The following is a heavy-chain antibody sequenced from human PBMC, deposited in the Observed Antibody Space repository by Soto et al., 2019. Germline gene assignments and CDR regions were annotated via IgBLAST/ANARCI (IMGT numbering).Heavy chain of an antibody. J-gene: IGHJ4*02. V-gene: IGHV1-18*01. Sequence: ASVKVSCKASGYTFTSYGISWVRQAPGQGLEWMGWISAYNGNTNYAQKLQGRVTMTTDTSTSTAYMELRSLRSDDTAVYYCGRDIPNCSGGSCYANDYWGQGTLVTVSS. CDR2: ISAYNGNT. D-gene: IGHD2-15*01. CDR1: GYTFTSYG. CDR3: GRDIPNCSGGSCYANDY.